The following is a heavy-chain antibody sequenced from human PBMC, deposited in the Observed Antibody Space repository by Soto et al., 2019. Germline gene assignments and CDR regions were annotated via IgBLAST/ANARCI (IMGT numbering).Heavy chain of an antibody. Sequence: GGSLRLFCVASGFTFSSYAMSWVRQAPGKGLEWVSAISGSGGSTYYADSVKGRFTISRDNSKNTLYLQMNSLRAEDTAVYYCAKGSLGWLRIYFDYWGQGTLVTVSS. CDR2: ISGSGGST. CDR3: AKGSLGWLRIYFDY. J-gene: IGHJ4*02. D-gene: IGHD5-12*01. V-gene: IGHV3-23*01. CDR1: GFTFSSYA.